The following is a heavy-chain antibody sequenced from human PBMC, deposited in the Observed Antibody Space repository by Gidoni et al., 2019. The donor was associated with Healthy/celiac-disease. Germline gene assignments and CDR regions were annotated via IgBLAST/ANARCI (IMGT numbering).Heavy chain of an antibody. V-gene: IGHV4-34*01. CDR3: ARGRITMVRGVIRYYFDY. CDR1: GGSFSGYY. J-gene: IGHJ4*02. CDR2: INHSGST. Sequence: QVQLQQWGAGLLKPSETLSLTCAVYGGSFSGYYWSWIRQPPGKGLAWIGEINHSGSTNYNPSLKSRVTISVDTSKNQFSLKLSSVTAADTAVYYCARGRITMVRGVIRYYFDYWGQGTLVTVSS. D-gene: IGHD3-10*01.